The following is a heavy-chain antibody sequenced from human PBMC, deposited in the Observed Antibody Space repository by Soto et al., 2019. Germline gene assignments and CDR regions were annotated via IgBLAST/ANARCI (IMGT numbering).Heavy chain of an antibody. J-gene: IGHJ6*03. CDR1: GFTVSSNY. CDR2: IYSGGST. Sequence: GGSLRLSCAASGFTVSSNYMSWVRQAPGKGLEWVSVIYSGGSTYYADSVKGRFTISRHNSKNTLYLQMNSLRAEDTAVYYCARDRGGYSYYYMDVWGKGTTVTVSS. V-gene: IGHV3-53*04. CDR3: ARDRGGYSYYYMDV. D-gene: IGHD2-15*01.